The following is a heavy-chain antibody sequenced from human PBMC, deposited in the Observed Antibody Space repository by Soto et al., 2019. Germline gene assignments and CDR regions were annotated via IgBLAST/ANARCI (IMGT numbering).Heavy chain of an antibody. Sequence: QVQLVQSGAEVKKPGASVKVSCKASGYTFTSYYMHWVRQAPGQGLEWMGIINPSGGSTSYAQKFQGRVTMNRDTSTSTVYMELSSLRSEDTAVYYCARGGIAVAVIHLFWYWGQGTLVTVSS. J-gene: IGHJ4*02. D-gene: IGHD6-19*01. CDR2: INPSGGST. CDR3: ARGGIAVAVIHLFWY. CDR1: GYTFTSYY. V-gene: IGHV1-46*01.